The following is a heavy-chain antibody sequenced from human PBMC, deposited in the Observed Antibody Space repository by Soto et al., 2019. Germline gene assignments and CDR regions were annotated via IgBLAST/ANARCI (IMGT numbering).Heavy chain of an antibody. CDR1: GGTFSSYA. CDR3: ARDLRAYCGGDCPRGAFDI. Sequence: QVPLVQSGAEVKKPGSSVKVSCKASGGTFSSYAISWVRQAPGQGLEWMGGIIPIFGTANYAQKFQGRVTITADESTSTAYMELSSLRSEDTAVYYCARDLRAYCGGDCPRGAFDIWGQGTMVTVSS. CDR2: IIPIFGTA. J-gene: IGHJ3*02. V-gene: IGHV1-69*01. D-gene: IGHD2-21*02.